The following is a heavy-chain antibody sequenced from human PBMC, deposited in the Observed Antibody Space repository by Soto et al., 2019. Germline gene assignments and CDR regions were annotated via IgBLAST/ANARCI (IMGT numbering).Heavy chain of an antibody. D-gene: IGHD3-10*01. V-gene: IGHV3-23*01. CDR3: AKGSITMVRGAIDY. CDR1: GFTISSYA. CDR2: ISGSGGST. J-gene: IGHJ4*02. Sequence: EMQLLDSGGGLVQLGGSLRLSCAASGFTISSYAMSWVRQAPGKGLEWVSAISGSGGSTYYADSVKGRFTISRDNSKNTLYLQMNSLRAEDTAVYYCAKGSITMVRGAIDYWGQGTLVTVSS.